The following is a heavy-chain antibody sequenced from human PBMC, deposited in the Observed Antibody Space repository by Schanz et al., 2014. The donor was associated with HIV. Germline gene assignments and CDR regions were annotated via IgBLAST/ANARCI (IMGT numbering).Heavy chain of an antibody. D-gene: IGHD3-3*01. Sequence: QVQLVQSGAEVKKPGSSVKVSCKGSGGSFSRYAISWVRLAPGRGLEWMGGILPMFGTTNYAQKFQGRATITADESTSTAYMELSSLRSEDTAVYYCARDKSHVTNFGGVFGFYYSMDVWGQGTTVTVSS. CDR3: ARDKSHVTNFGGVFGFYYSMDV. J-gene: IGHJ6*02. V-gene: IGHV1-69*12. CDR1: GGSFSRYA. CDR2: ILPMFGTT.